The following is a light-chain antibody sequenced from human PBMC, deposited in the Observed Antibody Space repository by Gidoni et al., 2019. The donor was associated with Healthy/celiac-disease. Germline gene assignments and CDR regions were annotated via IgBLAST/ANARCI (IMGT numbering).Light chain of an antibody. V-gene: IGKV1-39*01. CDR1: QSISSY. J-gene: IGKJ3*01. CDR2: AAS. Sequence: DIQMTQSPSSLSASVGDRVTITCRASQSISSYLNWYQQKPGKAPKLLIYAASSLQSGVPSRFSGSGSATEFTLTISSLQPEDFATYYCQQSYSTPQFTFGPGTKVDIK. CDR3: QQSYSTPQFT.